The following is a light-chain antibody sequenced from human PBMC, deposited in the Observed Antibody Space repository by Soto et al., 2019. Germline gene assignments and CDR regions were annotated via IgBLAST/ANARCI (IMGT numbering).Light chain of an antibody. CDR1: QSISNW. CDR2: DAS. J-gene: IGKJ1*01. Sequence: DIQMTQSPSTLSASVGDRVTITCRASQSISNWLAWYQQKPGKAPKLLIYDASNLESGVPSRFRGSGSGTEFTLTISSLQPDDFASYYCQQYNSYWWTFGQGTKVEIK. V-gene: IGKV1-5*01. CDR3: QQYNSYWWT.